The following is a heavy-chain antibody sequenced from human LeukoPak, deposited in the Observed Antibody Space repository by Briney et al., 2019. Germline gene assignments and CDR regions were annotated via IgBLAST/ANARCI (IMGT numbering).Heavy chain of an antibody. CDR2: IDPSDSYT. CDR3: AAHREATIGQFDY. D-gene: IGHD5-12*01. V-gene: IGHV5-10-1*01. CDR1: GYSFTSYW. Sequence: GESLRISCKGSGYSFTSYWISWVRQVPGKGLEWMGRIDPSDSYTNYSPSFQGHVTISADKSISTAYLQWSSLKASDTAMYYCAAHREATIGQFDYWGQGTLVTVSS. J-gene: IGHJ4*02.